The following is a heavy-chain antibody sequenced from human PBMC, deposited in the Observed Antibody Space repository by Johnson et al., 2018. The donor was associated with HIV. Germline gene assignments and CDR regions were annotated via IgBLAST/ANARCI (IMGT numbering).Heavy chain of an antibody. CDR3: ARDFVSFGECTPSDI. CDR2: IKQDGSEK. V-gene: IGHV3-7*03. CDR1: GVTFSSYW. Sequence: VQLVESGGGLVQPGGSLRLSCGASGVTFSSYWMSWVRQAPGKGLEWVANIKQDGSEKYYVDSVKGRFTISRENAKNSLYLQMNSLRAEDTALYYCARDFVSFGECTPSDIWGQGTMVTVSS. J-gene: IGHJ3*02. D-gene: IGHD3-10*01.